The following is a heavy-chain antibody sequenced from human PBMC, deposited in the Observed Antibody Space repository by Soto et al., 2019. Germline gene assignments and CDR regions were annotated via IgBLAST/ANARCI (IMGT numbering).Heavy chain of an antibody. Sequence: GESLKISCKASWYSFTDYWIGWVRQMPGKGLEWMGIIYPGDSDTKYSPSFQGQVTMSADKSISTAYLQWNSLKASDTAMYYCARDGLSSSSSFDYWGQGTLVTVS. J-gene: IGHJ4*02. CDR2: IYPGDSDT. V-gene: IGHV5-51*01. D-gene: IGHD6-6*01. CDR3: ARDGLSSSSSFDY. CDR1: WYSFTDYW.